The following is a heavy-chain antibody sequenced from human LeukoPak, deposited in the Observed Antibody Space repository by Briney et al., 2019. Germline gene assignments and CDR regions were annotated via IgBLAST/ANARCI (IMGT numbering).Heavy chain of an antibody. D-gene: IGHD2-2*02. CDR1: GFTFSDAW. CDR3: TTQLLYEHNFDY. J-gene: IGHJ4*02. V-gene: IGHV3-15*01. CDR2: IKSNTDGGTT. Sequence: GGSLRLSCAASGFTFSDAWMSWVRQTPGKGLEWVGRIKSNTDGGTTDFAAPVKGRFTISRDDSENALYLQMNSLKTEDAAVYYCTTQLLYEHNFDYWGQGTLVTVSS.